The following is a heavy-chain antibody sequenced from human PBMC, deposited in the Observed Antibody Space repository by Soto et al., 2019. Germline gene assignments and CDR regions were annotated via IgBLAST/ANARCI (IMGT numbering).Heavy chain of an antibody. CDR1: GGSISSYY. V-gene: IGHV4-59*01. CDR3: ARVSGIFGGVSPFDY. CDR2: ISYSGRT. J-gene: IGHJ4*02. Sequence: QVQLQASGPGLVKPSETLSLTCTVSGGSISSYYCSWVRQTPGKGLERIAYISYSGRTNYSPSLRSRTTISVDLSKNQFSLNLSSVIAADTAVYFCARVSGIFGGVSPFDYWGQGTLVTVSS. D-gene: IGHD3-3*01.